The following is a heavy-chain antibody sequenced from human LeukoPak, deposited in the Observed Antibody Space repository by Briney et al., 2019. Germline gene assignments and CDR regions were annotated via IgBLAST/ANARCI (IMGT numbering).Heavy chain of an antibody. CDR1: GYTFTSYY. CDR2: INPSDGSA. D-gene: IGHD1-26*01. V-gene: IGHV1-46*01. Sequence: ASVKVSCKASGYTFTSYYMLWVRQAPGQGLEWMGIINPSDGSANYAQKFQGRVTKTRDTSTSTVYMELSSLRSEDTAVYYCARDVGLVKRVSNNWFDPWGQGTLVTVSS. J-gene: IGHJ5*02. CDR3: ARDVGLVKRVSNNWFDP.